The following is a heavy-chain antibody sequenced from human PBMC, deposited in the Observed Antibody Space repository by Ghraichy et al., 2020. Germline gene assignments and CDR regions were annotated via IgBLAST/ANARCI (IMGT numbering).Heavy chain of an antibody. CDR3: ARPNITMSPHVFDI. CDR2: IYYSGST. D-gene: IGHD3-22*01. Sequence: SETLSLTCTVSGGSMTYYYWSWIRQTPGRGLEWIGYIYYSGSTDYNPSLKSRATISVDTSKNQFSLKLSSVTAADTAVYYCARPNITMSPHVFDIWGQGTMVTVSS. J-gene: IGHJ3*02. CDR1: GGSMTYYY. V-gene: IGHV4-59*08.